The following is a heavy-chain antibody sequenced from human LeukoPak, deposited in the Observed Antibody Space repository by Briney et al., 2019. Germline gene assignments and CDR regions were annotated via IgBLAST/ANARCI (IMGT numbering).Heavy chain of an antibody. CDR3: ASLTISNFDY. D-gene: IGHD5-24*01. Sequence: GGSLRLSCAASGFTFSSYSMNWVRQAPGKGLEWVSSISSSSSYIYYADSVKGRFTISRDNAKNSLYLQMNRLRAEDTAVYYCASLTISNFDYWGQGTLVTVSS. J-gene: IGHJ4*02. V-gene: IGHV3-21*01. CDR2: ISSSSSYI. CDR1: GFTFSSYS.